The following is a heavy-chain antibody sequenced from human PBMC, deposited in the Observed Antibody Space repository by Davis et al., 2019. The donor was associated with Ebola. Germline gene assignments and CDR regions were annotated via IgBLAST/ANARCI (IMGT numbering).Heavy chain of an antibody. D-gene: IGHD1-26*01. CDR1: GFSLSTSGSTSGVG. Sequence: SGPTLAKPTQILTLTCTFSGFSLSTSGSTSGVGVGWVRQPPGKALEWLALIYWDDDKRYSPTLKSRLTITKDTSKDQVVLTMTNMDPVDTATYFCAHIPDGPREDFDYWGQGTLVTVSS. J-gene: IGHJ4*02. CDR2: IYWDDDK. CDR3: AHIPDGPREDFDY. V-gene: IGHV2-5*02.